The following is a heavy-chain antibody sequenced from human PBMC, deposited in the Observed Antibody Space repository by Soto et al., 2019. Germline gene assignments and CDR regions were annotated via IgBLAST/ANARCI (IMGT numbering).Heavy chain of an antibody. V-gene: IGHV5-51*01. CDR1: GYNFNIYW. CDR3: ARQDGLGIYYFDY. CDR2: IYPGDSDT. D-gene: IGHD3-10*01. Sequence: GESLKISCKVSGYNFNIYWIAWVRHMPGKGLEWMGIIYPGDSDTRYSPSFQGQVTISVDKSISTAYLQWSSLKASDTAIYYCARQDGLGIYYFDYWGRGTLVTVSS. J-gene: IGHJ4*01.